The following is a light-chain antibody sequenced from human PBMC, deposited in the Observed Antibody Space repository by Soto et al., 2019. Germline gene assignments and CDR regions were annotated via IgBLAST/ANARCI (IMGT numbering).Light chain of an antibody. Sequence: QSVLTQPASVSGSPGQAITISCTGTSNNIGNYNLVSWYQLHPGKAPRLMIYESSQRPSGVSDRFSGSKSGNTASLTISGLQAEDEAVYYCCSSSASGSTFDVLFGGGTKLTVL. CDR3: CSSSASGSTFDVL. CDR1: SNNIGNYNL. J-gene: IGLJ3*02. CDR2: ESS. V-gene: IGLV2-23*03.